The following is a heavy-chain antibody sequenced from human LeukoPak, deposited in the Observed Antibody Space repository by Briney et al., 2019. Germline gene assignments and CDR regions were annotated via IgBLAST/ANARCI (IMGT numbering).Heavy chain of an antibody. V-gene: IGHV2-70*11. D-gene: IGHD4-23*01. J-gene: IGHJ3*02. CDR1: GFSLSTSGMC. CDR2: IDWDDDK. CDR3: ARIIYGGNSSHAFDI. Sequence: SGPALVKPTRTLTLTCTFSGFSLSTSGMCVSWIRQPPGKALEWLARIDWDDDKYYSTSLKTRLTISKDTSKNQVVLTMTNMDPVDTATYYCARIIYGGNSSHAFDIWGQGTMVTVSS.